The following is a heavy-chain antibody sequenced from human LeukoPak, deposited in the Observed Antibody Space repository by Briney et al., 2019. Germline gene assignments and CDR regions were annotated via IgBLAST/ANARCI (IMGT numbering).Heavy chain of an antibody. J-gene: IGHJ4*02. CDR2: ISGNGVGT. D-gene: IGHD4-23*01. CDR1: GFTFSSYA. CDR3: AKRNGGNSGAFDY. V-gene: IGHV3-23*01. Sequence: GGSLRLSCAASGFTFSSYAMSWVRQAPGKGLEWVSLISGNGVGTYYADSVKGRFTISRDNSKNTVYLQMTSLRAEDTAVYYCAKRNGGNSGAFDYWGQGTLVTVSS.